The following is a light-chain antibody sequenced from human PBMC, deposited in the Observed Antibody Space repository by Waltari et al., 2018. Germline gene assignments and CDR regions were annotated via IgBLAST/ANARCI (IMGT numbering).Light chain of an antibody. CDR3: SAWDTSLNAHV. CDR1: STNVGNLG. J-gene: IGLJ1*01. Sequence: QAGLTQPPSVSKGLRQTATLPCTGNSTNVGNLGALWLQQHQGHPPKLLSSRSNNRPSGISERFSASRSGNTASLTITGLQAEDEADYYCSAWDTSLNAHVFGAGTKVTVL. CDR2: RSN. V-gene: IGLV10-54*04.